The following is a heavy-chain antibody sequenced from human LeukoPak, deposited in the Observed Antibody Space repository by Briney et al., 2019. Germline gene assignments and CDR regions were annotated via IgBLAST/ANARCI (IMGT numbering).Heavy chain of an antibody. V-gene: IGHV4-61*02. CDR1: GGSISSGSYY. CDR3: ARDRYYYDSSGVALDY. D-gene: IGHD3-22*01. Sequence: SQTLSLTCTVSGGSISSGSYYWSWIRQPAGKGLEWIGRIYTSGSTNYNPSLKSRVTMSVDTSKNQFSLKLSSVTAADTAVYYCARDRYYYDSSGVALDYWGQGTLVTVSS. CDR2: IYTSGST. J-gene: IGHJ4*02.